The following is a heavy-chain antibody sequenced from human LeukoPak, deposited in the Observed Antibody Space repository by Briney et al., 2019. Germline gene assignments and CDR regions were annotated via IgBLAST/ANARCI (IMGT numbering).Heavy chain of an antibody. Sequence: GGSLRLSCAASGFTFSSYGMHWVRQAPGKGLEWVAFIRYDGSNKYYADSVKGRFTISRGNSKNTLYLQMNSLRAEDTAVYYCAKNDRITIFGVVTSLDYYYMDVWGKGTTVTVSS. V-gene: IGHV3-30*02. CDR3: AKNDRITIFGVVTSLDYYYMDV. CDR1: GFTFSSYG. D-gene: IGHD3-3*01. CDR2: IRYDGSNK. J-gene: IGHJ6*03.